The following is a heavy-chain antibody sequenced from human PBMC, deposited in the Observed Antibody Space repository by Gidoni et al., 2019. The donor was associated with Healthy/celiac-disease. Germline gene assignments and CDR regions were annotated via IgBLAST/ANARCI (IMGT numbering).Heavy chain of an antibody. Sequence: QMQLLQSGPDWKKPGTSVKVSCSASGFTFTSSAVQWVRQARGQRLEWIEWIVVGSGKTNYAQKFQERVTITRDMSKSKAYMELSSLRSEDTAVYYCAAAGTYAGAFDIWGQGTMVTVSS. V-gene: IGHV1-58*01. D-gene: IGHD1-1*01. CDR3: AAAGTYAGAFDI. J-gene: IGHJ3*02. CDR1: GFTFTSSA. CDR2: IVVGSGKT.